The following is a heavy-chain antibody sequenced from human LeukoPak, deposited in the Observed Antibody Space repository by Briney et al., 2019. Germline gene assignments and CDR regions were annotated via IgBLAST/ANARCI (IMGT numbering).Heavy chain of an antibody. V-gene: IGHV3-23*01. D-gene: IGHD2-15*01. CDR2: MSGSGDDT. J-gene: IGHJ4*02. CDR1: GFTFSDYY. Sequence: PGGSLRLSCAASGFTFSDYYMSWIRQAPGKGLEWVSLMSGSGDDTHYADSVKGRFTISRDNSKNTLSLQMNSLRAEDTAVYYCAKGEVGYCSGVSCYYVYWGQGTLVTVSS. CDR3: AKGEVGYCSGVSCYYVY.